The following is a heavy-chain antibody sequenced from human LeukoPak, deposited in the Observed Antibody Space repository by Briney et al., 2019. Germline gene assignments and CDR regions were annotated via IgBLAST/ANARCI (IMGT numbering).Heavy chain of an antibody. Sequence: GGSLRLSCAASGFTFSSYSMNWVRQAPGKGLECVSPISSSSSYIYYADSVKGRFTISRDNAENSLYLQMNSLRAEDTAVYYCASGIVGARNYWGQGTLVTVSS. J-gene: IGHJ4*02. D-gene: IGHD1-26*01. CDR1: GFTFSSYS. CDR3: ASGIVGARNY. V-gene: IGHV3-21*01. CDR2: ISSSSSYI.